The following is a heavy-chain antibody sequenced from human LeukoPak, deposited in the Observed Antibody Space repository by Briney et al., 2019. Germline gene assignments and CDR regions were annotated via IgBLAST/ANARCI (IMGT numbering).Heavy chain of an antibody. J-gene: IGHJ4*02. D-gene: IGHD3-3*01. CDR1: GFTFSSYA. Sequence: GGSLRLSCAASGFTFSSYAMGWVRQAPGQGLEWVSAISGSGGSTYYADSVKGRFTISRDNSKNTLYLQMNSLRAEDTAVYYCAKDKRRITIFGAVIIPTFDYWGQGTLVTVSS. CDR2: ISGSGGST. V-gene: IGHV3-23*01. CDR3: AKDKRRITIFGAVIIPTFDY.